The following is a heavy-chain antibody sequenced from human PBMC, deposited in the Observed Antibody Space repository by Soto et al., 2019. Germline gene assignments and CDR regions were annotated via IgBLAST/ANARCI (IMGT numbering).Heavy chain of an antibody. V-gene: IGHV1-8*01. CDR1: GYTFTSYD. J-gene: IGHJ4*02. Sequence: ASVKVSCKASGYTFTSYDINWVRQATGQGLEWMGWMNPNSANTGYAQKFQGRVTMTRNTSISTAYMELSSLRSEDTAVYYCARRIVATETFDYWGQGTLVTVSS. CDR3: ARRIVATETFDY. CDR2: MNPNSANT. D-gene: IGHD5-12*01.